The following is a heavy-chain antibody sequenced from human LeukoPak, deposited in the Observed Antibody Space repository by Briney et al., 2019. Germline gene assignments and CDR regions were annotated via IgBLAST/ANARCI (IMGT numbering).Heavy chain of an antibody. CDR3: AREIAVPGRDY. D-gene: IGHD6-19*01. V-gene: IGHV3-21*01. CDR2: ISSSSSYI. Sequence: PGWSLRLSCAASGFTFSSYTMNWVRQAPGKGLEWVSSISSSSSYIYYVDSVKGRFTISRDNAKNSLYLQMNSLRAEDTAVYYCAREIAVPGRDYWGQGTLVTVSS. CDR1: GFTFSSYT. J-gene: IGHJ4*02.